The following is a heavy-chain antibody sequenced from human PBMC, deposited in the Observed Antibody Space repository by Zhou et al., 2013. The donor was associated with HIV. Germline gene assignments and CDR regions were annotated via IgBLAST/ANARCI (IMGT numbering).Heavy chain of an antibody. D-gene: IGHD3-3*01. CDR2: ISGYNGNT. Sequence: QVQLVQSGDEVKKPGASVKVSCKASGYTFTSYGISWVRQAPGQGLEWMGWISGYNGNTNYAQKLQGRVTMTTDTSTTTAYMELRSLRSDDTAVYYCARGEFWNHYTTSFPRELESWGQGTWSLSPQ. CDR1: GYTFTSYG. CDR3: ARGEFWNHYTTSFPRELES. V-gene: IGHV1-18*01. J-gene: IGHJ4*02.